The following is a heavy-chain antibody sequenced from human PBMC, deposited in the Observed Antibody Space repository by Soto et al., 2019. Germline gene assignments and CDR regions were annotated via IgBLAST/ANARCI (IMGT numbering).Heavy chain of an antibody. CDR3: ARWPQLEPRFDY. J-gene: IGHJ4*02. V-gene: IGHV4-31*01. CDR2: IYYSGST. D-gene: IGHD1-1*01. CDR1: GGSISSGGYY. Sequence: QVQLQESGPGLVKPSQTLSLTCSVSGGSISSGGYYWIWIRQHPGKGLEWIGYIYYSGSTYYNPTLKSIVTISVDTSKNKFSLKLSSVTAADTAVYYCARWPQLEPRFDYWGQGTLVTVSS.